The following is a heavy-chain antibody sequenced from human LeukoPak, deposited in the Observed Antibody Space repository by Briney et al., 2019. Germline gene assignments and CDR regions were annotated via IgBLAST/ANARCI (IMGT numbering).Heavy chain of an antibody. J-gene: IGHJ5*02. CDR1: GYTFTSYD. CDR3: ARGGTSLATMIVVPSWFDP. CDR2: MNPNSGNT. D-gene: IGHD3-22*01. V-gene: IGHV1-8*01. Sequence: ASVKVSCKASGYTFTSYDINWVRQATGQGLEWMGWMNPNSGNTGYAQKFQGRVTMTRNTSISTAYVELSSLRSEDTAVYYCARGGTSLATMIVVPSWFDPWGQGTLVTVSS.